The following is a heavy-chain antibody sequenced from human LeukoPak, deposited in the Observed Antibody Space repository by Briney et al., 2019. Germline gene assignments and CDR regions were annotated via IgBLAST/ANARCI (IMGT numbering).Heavy chain of an antibody. CDR1: GYSFISYG. J-gene: IGHJ4*02. CDR2: ISAYNGDT. CDR3: ARSQTGSGSYFYYFDY. D-gene: IGHD3-10*01. V-gene: IGHV1-18*01. Sequence: ASVKVSCKASGYSFISYGISWVRQAPGQGLEWMGWISAYNGDTNYAQKFQGRVTMTTDTSTNTAYMELRSPRSDDTAVYYCARSQTGSGSYFYYFDYWGQGTLVTVSS.